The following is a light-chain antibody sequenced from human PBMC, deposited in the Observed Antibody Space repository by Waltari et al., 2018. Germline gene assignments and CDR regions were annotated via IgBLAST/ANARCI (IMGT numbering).Light chain of an antibody. CDR2: EDN. CDR3: QSYDTSNHNVV. CDR1: SGRIASNY. Sequence: NFMLTQPHSVSESPGKTLIISCTRSSGRIASNYGQWYQQPPGSAPPTVIYEDNERPSGVPDRFSGSIDSSSNSASLTISGLKTEDEADYYCQSYDTSNHNVVFGGGTKLTVL. V-gene: IGLV6-57*03. J-gene: IGLJ2*01.